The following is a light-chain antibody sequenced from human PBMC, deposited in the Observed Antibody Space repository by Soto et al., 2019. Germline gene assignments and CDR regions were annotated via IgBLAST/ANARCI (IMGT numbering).Light chain of an antibody. J-gene: IGKJ2*01. CDR1: QSLVYSDGNTY. CDR2: KVS. V-gene: IGKV2-30*01. Sequence: DVVLTQSPLSVPVTLGQPASISCRSSQSLVYSDGNTYLSWIQQRPGQSPRRLMYKVSNRDSGVPERFSGSGSGTDFTLTLSRVEAEDVGVYYCMQGMHWPHTFGQGTKLQIK. CDR3: MQGMHWPHT.